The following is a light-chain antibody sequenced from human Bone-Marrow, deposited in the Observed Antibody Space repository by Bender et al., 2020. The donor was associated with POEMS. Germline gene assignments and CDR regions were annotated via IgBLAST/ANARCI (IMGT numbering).Light chain of an antibody. CDR3: QSYDRSLGGWV. J-gene: IGLJ3*02. CDR1: SSNIGNNG. CDR2: GNH. Sequence: QSVLTQPPSVSEAPRQRVTISCSGSSSNIGNNGVNWYQQLPGKAPKLLIYGNHIRSSGVPDRFSGSKSGTSASLAITGLQADDEAEYFCQSYDRSLGGWVFGGGTKVTVL. V-gene: IGLV1-36*01.